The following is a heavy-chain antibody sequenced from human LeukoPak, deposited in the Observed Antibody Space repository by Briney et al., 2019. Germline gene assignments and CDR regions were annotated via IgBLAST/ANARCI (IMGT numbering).Heavy chain of an antibody. D-gene: IGHD2-15*01. J-gene: IGHJ5*02. Sequence: PSETLSLTCTVSGGSISSSSYYWGWIRQPPGKGLEWIGEINHSGSTNYNPSLKSRVTISVDTSKNQFSLKLSSVTAADTAVYYCARAVFGCSGGSCYGWFDPWGQGTLVTVSS. V-gene: IGHV4-39*07. CDR1: GGSISSSSYY. CDR3: ARAVFGCSGGSCYGWFDP. CDR2: INHSGST.